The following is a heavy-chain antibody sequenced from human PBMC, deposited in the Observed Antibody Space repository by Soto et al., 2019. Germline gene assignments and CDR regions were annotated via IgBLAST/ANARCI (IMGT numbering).Heavy chain of an antibody. D-gene: IGHD6-13*01. CDR3: ARESIAAAGTFWFDP. Sequence: LSLTCAISGDSVSSNSAAWNWIRQSPSRGLEWLGRTYYGSKWYNDYAVSVKSRITINPDTSKNQFSLQLNSVTPEDMAVYYCARESIAAAGTFWFDPWGQGTLVTVSS. CDR2: TYYGSKWYN. J-gene: IGHJ5*02. V-gene: IGHV6-1*01. CDR1: GDSVSSNSAA.